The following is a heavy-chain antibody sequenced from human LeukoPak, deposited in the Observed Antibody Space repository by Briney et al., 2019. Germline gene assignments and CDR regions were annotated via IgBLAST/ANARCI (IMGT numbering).Heavy chain of an antibody. CDR1: GGTFSSYA. CDR2: MNPNNGNT. CDR3: TRGGPVAGTHKYFQH. D-gene: IGHD6-19*01. J-gene: IGHJ1*01. Sequence: GASVKVSCKASGGTFSSYAISWVRQAPGQGLEWMGWMNPNNGNTDYAQKFQGRVTLTRNTSISTAYMELSSLGSEDTAVYYCTRGGPVAGTHKYFQHWGQGTLVTVSS. V-gene: IGHV1-8*02.